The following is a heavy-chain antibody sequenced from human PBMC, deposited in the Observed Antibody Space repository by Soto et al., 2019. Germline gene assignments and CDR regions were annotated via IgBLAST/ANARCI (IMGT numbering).Heavy chain of an antibody. V-gene: IGHV1-46*01. D-gene: IGHD1-26*01. CDR1: GYTFTTYF. J-gene: IGHJ4*02. Sequence: QVQLVQSGAEVKKPGASVKVSCKAFGYTFTTYFIQWVRQAPGQGLEWMGIINPNDGTTSYAQNFRRRVTMSRDTSTSTVYVVLNCLMSVDTAVYDCERSLQLLGGWACDYGGEGTLVTVSS. CDR2: INPNDGTT. CDR3: ERSLQLLGGWACDY.